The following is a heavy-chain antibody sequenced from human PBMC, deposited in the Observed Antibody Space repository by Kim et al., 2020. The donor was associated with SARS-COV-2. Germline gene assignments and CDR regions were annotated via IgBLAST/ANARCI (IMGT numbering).Heavy chain of an antibody. V-gene: IGHV3-66*01. Sequence: GGSLRLSCAASGFTVSSNYMNWVRQAPGKGLEWVSVVYSGGSTNYADSVKGRFTISRDNSKNTLSLQMNSLRAEDTAVYFCARDRLLDTAVPSYYYYGM. J-gene: IGHJ6*01. CDR3: ARDRLLDTAVPSYYYYGM. CDR1: GFTVSSNY. D-gene: IGHD5-18*01. CDR2: VYSGGST.